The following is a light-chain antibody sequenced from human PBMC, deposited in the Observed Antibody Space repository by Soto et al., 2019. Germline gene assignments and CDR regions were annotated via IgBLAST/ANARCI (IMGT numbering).Light chain of an antibody. CDR1: SSNIGTNA. CDR3: AVWDDSLNGWV. V-gene: IGLV1-44*01. J-gene: IGLJ3*02. CDR2: SND. Sequence: QSVLTQPPPASGTPGQRVTISCSGSSSNIGTNAVNWCQQLPGTAPRLLIYSNDQRPPGVPDRFSGSKSGTSASLGISGLQSEDEADYFCAVWDDSLNGWVFGGGTKVTVL.